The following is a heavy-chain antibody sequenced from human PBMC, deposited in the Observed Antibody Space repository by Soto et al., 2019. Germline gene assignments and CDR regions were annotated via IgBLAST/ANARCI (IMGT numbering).Heavy chain of an antibody. J-gene: IGHJ5*02. CDR2: IYYSGST. D-gene: IGHD4-4*01. Sequence: QVQLQESGPGLVKPSETLSLTCTVSGGSVSSGSYYWSWIRQPPGKGLEWIGYIYYSGSTNYNPSLKSRVTISVDTSKNQFSLKLSSVTAADTAVYYCARDQIEDYSNYGGWFDPWGQGTLVTVSS. V-gene: IGHV4-61*01. CDR1: GGSVSSGSYY. CDR3: ARDQIEDYSNYGGWFDP.